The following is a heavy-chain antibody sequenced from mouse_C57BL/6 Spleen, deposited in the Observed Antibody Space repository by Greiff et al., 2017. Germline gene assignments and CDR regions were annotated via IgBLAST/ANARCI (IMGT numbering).Heavy chain of an antibody. CDR1: GYSFTGYY. CDR2: INPSTGGT. J-gene: IGHJ2*01. Sequence: VNVKQSGPELVKPGASVKISCKASGYSFTGYYMNWVKQSPEKSLEWIGEINPSTGGTTFNQKFKAKATLSVDKSSSTAYMQLKSLTSKNSAVYYCARSTTEKGYFDYWGQGTTLTVSS. V-gene: IGHV1-42*01. CDR3: ARSTTEKGYFDY. D-gene: IGHD1-1*01.